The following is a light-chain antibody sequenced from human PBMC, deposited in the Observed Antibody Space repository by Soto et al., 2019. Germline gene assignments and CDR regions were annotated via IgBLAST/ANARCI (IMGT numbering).Light chain of an antibody. CDR3: SSYTSSSTVV. V-gene: IGLV2-14*01. J-gene: IGLJ2*01. CDR1: SSDVGGYKY. CDR2: EVS. Sequence: QSVLTQPASVSGSPGQSITISCTGTSSDVGGYKYVSWYQQHPGKAPKLMIYEVSNRPSGVSNRFSGSKSCTTASLTISGLQAEDAADYYSSSYTSSSTVVFGGGTKLTV.